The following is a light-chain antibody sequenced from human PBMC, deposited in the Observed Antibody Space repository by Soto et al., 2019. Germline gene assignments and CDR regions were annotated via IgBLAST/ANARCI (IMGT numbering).Light chain of an antibody. CDR2: FGS. Sequence: LLTQSPLTLPVTPGGAAYITSRSSPILLYNNTYNYSDWYVQKPGQSPQLLIYFGSNRAPGVPDRFSGSGSGTDFTMKINRVQAEDVGTYYCMQALASVTVGQGTRLEIK. CDR1: PILLYNNTYNY. J-gene: IGKJ5*01. CDR3: MQALASVT. V-gene: IGKV2-28*01.